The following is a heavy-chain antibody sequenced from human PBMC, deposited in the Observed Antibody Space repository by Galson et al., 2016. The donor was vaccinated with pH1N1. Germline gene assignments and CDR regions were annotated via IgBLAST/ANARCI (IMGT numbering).Heavy chain of an antibody. V-gene: IGHV3-30-3*01. CDR3: ARETPDSSGSGNYYGMDV. CDR1: GFTFSTYA. J-gene: IGHJ6*02. CDR2: TSYDGSNK. Sequence: SLRLSCAASGFTFSTYAMHWVRQAPGKGLEWVALTSYDGSNKYYADSVKGRFTISRDNSKNTLYLEMNSLRAEDTAVYYCARETPDSSGSGNYYGMDVWGQGTTVTVSS. D-gene: IGHD6-19*01.